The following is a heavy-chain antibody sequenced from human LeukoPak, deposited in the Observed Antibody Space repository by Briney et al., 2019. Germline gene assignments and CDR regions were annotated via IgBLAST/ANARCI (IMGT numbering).Heavy chain of an antibody. CDR1: GYTFTGYY. D-gene: IGHD3-10*01. J-gene: IGHJ4*02. CDR3: ARDITMVRGVYLDY. V-gene: IGHV1-2*02. CDR2: INPNSGGT. Sequence: GASVKVSCKASGYTFTGYYMHWVRQAPGQGLEWMGWINPNSGGTNYAQKFQGRVTMTRDTSISTAYMELSRLRSDDTAVYYCARDITMVRGVYLDYWGQGTLVTVSS.